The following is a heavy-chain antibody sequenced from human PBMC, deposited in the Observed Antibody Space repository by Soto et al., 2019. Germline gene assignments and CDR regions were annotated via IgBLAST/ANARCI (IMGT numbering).Heavy chain of an antibody. CDR2: ISATGDNT. D-gene: IGHD6-13*01. V-gene: IGHV3-23*01. J-gene: IGHJ4*02. CDR3: AKRSGSWYFFDH. CDR1: GFVFGSYP. Sequence: EVQLLASGGGLVQPGGSLRLSCTTSGFVFGSYPMAWVRQAPGKGLEWVSSISATGDNTYYADSVKGRCTISRDNSKQTVFLQMNGLGAEDTGIYYCAKRSGSWYFFDHWGQGTLVAVSS.